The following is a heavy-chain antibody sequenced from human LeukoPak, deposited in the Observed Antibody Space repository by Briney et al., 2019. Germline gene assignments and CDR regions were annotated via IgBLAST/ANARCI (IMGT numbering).Heavy chain of an antibody. V-gene: IGHV3-9*01. Sequence: GGSLRLSCAVSGFNFDDYAMHWVRQAPGRGLEWVSGINWKTGNGFYADSVKGRFTISRDNAKNSLYLQMSSLRAEDTALYYCTRRAARWQFDLWGRGTLLTVSS. CDR1: GFNFDDYA. D-gene: IGHD5-24*01. CDR2: INWKTGNG. CDR3: TRRAARWQFDL. J-gene: IGHJ2*01.